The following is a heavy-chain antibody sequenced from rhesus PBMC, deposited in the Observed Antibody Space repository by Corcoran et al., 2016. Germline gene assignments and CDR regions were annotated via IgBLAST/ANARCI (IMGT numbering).Heavy chain of an antibody. D-gene: IGHD2-39*02. J-gene: IGHJ4*01. CDR3: MYCSGGGNYG. CDR2: ISESGGTI. CDR1: GFTFSSYE. Sequence: DVQLVESGGGLVKPGGSLRLSCVASGFTFSSYEMHWVRQAPGKGLEWVSVISESGGTIYYADSVKGRFTIARDNAKTSLFLKMNSLRAEDTAVYYCMYCSGGGNYGWGQGVLVTVSS. V-gene: IGHV3-100*02.